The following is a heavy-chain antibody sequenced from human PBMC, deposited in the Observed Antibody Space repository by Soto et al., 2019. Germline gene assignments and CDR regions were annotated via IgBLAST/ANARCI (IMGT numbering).Heavy chain of an antibody. CDR1: GYIFTAYS. V-gene: IGHV1-46*01. CDR2: VNPSGGST. J-gene: IGHJ1*01. Sequence: QVQLEQSGAEVKKPGASVKVSCKASGYIFTAYSMHWVRRAPGQGLQWMGVVNPSGGSTNYAQKFQGRITLTRDRSRNTFYMDLSSLTSEDTAVYYCAREENCSDGICYSEYFQRWGQGTLVTVSS. D-gene: IGHD2-15*01. CDR3: AREENCSDGICYSEYFQR.